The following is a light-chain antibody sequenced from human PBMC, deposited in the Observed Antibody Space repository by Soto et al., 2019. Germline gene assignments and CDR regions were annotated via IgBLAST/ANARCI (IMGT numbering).Light chain of an antibody. CDR1: QSVTRDA. J-gene: IGKJ3*01. CDR3: QQYATFPRP. V-gene: IGKV3-20*01. Sequence: EIVLTQSPGTLSLSPGERATLACRASQSVTRDAIAWYQQKPGQTPRLFIYGASLRAPGVSDRFSGRGSGTDFTLTISRLEPEDFAVYYCQQYATFPRPFGPGTRVDIK. CDR2: GAS.